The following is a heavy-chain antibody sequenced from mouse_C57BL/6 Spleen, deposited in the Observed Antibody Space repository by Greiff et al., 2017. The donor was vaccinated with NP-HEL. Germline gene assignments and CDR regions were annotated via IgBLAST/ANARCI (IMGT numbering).Heavy chain of an antibody. CDR3: ARGLYGAWFAY. CDR2: ISSGSSTI. Sequence: EVKVVESGGGLVKPGGSLKLSCAASGFTFSDYGMHWVRQAPEKGLEWVAYISSGSSTIYYADTVKGRFTISRDNAKNTLFLQMTSLRSEDTAMYYCARGLYGAWFAYWGQGTLVTVSA. D-gene: IGHD1-1*01. CDR1: GFTFSDYG. J-gene: IGHJ3*01. V-gene: IGHV5-17*01.